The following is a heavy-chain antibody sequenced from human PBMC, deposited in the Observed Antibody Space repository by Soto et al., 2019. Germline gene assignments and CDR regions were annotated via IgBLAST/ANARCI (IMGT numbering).Heavy chain of an antibody. CDR1: VFSLNTDGEG. CDR2: IYWDDDE. V-gene: IGHV2-5*02. Sequence: QITLKESGPTQVKPTQTLTLTCSFSVFSLNTDGEGVGWVRQSPGEALEWLALIYWDDDERYSPSLKTRLTITKDTSKNQVVPIITNMDPVDTATYYCAHSRNLITEDAQVGDFDYWGQGTLVTVSS. D-gene: IGHD3-10*01. CDR3: AHSRNLITEDAQVGDFDY. J-gene: IGHJ4*02.